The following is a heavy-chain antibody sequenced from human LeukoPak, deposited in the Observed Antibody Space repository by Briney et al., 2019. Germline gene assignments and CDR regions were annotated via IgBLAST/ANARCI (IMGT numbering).Heavy chain of an antibody. CDR3: ARDSPRSGYTDY. CDR2: IYYSGST. V-gene: IGHV4-30-4*01. Sequence: SETPSLTCTVSGGSISSGDYYWSWIRQPPGKGLEWIGYIYYSGSTYYNPSLKSRVTISVDTSKNQFSLKLSSVTAADTAVYYCARDSPRSGYTDYWGQGTLVTVSS. CDR1: GGSISSGDYY. D-gene: IGHD3-3*01. J-gene: IGHJ4*02.